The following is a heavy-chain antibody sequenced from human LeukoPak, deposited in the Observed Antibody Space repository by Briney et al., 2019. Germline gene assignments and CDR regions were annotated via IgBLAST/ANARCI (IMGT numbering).Heavy chain of an antibody. J-gene: IGHJ1*01. V-gene: IGHV4-39*01. CDR1: GGSISSSSYY. CDR3: AGEIAPTCHY. D-gene: IGHD2/OR15-2a*01. CDR2: IYYTGTT. Sequence: PSETLSLTCSVSGGSISSSSYYWGWVRQPPGKGLEWIGSIYYTGTTYYKPALKSRVTISVDTSKNQFSLRLSSVTAADTAVYYCAGEIAPTCHYWGQGTLVTVSS.